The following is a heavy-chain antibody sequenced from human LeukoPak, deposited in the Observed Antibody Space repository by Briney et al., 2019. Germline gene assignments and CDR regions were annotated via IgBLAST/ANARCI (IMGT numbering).Heavy chain of an antibody. Sequence: ASVKVSCKASGYTFTSYYMHWVRQAPGPGLELMGWINPNSGGTNYAQKFQGRVTMTRDTSISTTYLELSRLRSDDTAVYYCARGAEYSYYMDVWGKGTTVTISS. CDR1: GYTFTSYY. V-gene: IGHV1-2*02. CDR3: ARGAEYSYYMDV. J-gene: IGHJ6*03. CDR2: INPNSGGT.